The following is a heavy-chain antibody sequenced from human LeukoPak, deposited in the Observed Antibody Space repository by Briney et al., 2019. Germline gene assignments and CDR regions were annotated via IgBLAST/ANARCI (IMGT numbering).Heavy chain of an antibody. Sequence: GESLRISCQGSGYSFTSYWISWVRQMPGKGLEWMGRIDPSDSYTNYSPSFQGHVTISADKSISTAYLQWSSLKASDTAMYYCARAVGVADHFVYWGQGTLVTVSS. V-gene: IGHV5-10-1*01. CDR2: IDPSDSYT. D-gene: IGHD2-15*01. J-gene: IGHJ4*02. CDR1: GYSFTSYW. CDR3: ARAVGVADHFVY.